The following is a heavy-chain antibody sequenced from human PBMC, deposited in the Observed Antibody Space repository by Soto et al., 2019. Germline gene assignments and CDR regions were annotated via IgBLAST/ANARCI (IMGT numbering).Heavy chain of an antibody. CDR3: ARSHSSGWYSFDY. CDR1: GFTVSRNY. J-gene: IGHJ4*02. CDR2: IDSGGST. Sequence: GGSLRLSCAASGFTVSRNYMSWVRQAPGKGLEWVSVIDSGGSTYYADSVRGRFTISRDNSKNTLFLQMNSLRAEDTAVYYCARSHSSGWYSFDYWGQGTLVTVS. V-gene: IGHV3-53*01. D-gene: IGHD6-19*01.